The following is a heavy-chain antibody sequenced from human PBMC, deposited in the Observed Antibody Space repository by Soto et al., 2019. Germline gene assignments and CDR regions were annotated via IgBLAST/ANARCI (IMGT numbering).Heavy chain of an antibody. CDR2: IKSKTDGGTT. Sequence: PGGSLRLSCAASGFTFSNAWMSWVRQAPGKGLEWVGRIKSKTDGGTTDYAAPVKGRFTISRDNSKNTLYLQMNSLRADDTAVYSCAKDGRSSSWTYYFDYWGQGSLVTVSS. V-gene: IGHV3-15*01. CDR3: AKDGRSSSWTYYFDY. J-gene: IGHJ4*02. CDR1: GFTFSNAW. D-gene: IGHD6-13*01.